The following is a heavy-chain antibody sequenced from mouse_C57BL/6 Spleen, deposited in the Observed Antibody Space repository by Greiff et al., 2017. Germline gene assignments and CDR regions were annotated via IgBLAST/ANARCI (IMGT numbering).Heavy chain of an antibody. V-gene: IGHV1-81*01. D-gene: IGHD2-4*01. Sequence: VQLQESGAELARPGASVKLSCKASGYTFTSSGISWVKQRTGQGLEWIGEIYPRSGNTYYNEKFKGKATLTADKSSSTAYMELRSLTSEDSAVYFCARRGAYYDYDGFAYWGQGTLVTVSA. J-gene: IGHJ3*01. CDR3: ARRGAYYDYDGFAY. CDR1: GYTFTSSG. CDR2: IYPRSGNT.